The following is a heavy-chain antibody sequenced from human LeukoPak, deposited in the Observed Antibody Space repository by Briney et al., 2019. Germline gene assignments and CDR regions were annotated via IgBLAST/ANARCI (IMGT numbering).Heavy chain of an antibody. D-gene: IGHD3-22*01. CDR2: INHSGST. CDR1: GGSFSGYY. J-gene: IGHJ4*02. Sequence: SETLSLTCAVYGGSFSGYYWSWIRQPPGKGLEWIGGINHSGSTNYNPSLKSRVTISVDTSKNQFSLKLSSVTAADTAVYYCARERITYYYDSSGYPKKSEFDYWGQGTLVTVSS. CDR3: ARERITYYYDSSGYPKKSEFDY. V-gene: IGHV4-34*01.